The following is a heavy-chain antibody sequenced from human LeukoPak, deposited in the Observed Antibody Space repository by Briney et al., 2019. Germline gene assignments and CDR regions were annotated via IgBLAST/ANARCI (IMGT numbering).Heavy chain of an antibody. D-gene: IGHD6-13*01. Sequence: PGGSLRLSCAASGFTISSYGMHWVRQPPGKGLEWVAVIWYDGSNKYYADSVKGRFTISRDNSKNTLYLQMNSLRAEDTAVYYCARDGVSIAAAFDYWGQGTLVTVSS. V-gene: IGHV3-33*01. CDR2: IWYDGSNK. CDR1: GFTISSYG. J-gene: IGHJ4*02. CDR3: ARDGVSIAAAFDY.